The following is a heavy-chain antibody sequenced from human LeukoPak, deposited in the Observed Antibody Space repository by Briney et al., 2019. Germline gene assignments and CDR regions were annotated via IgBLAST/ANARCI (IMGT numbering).Heavy chain of an antibody. D-gene: IGHD6-19*01. V-gene: IGHV1-8*01. J-gene: IGHJ4*02. CDR2: MNPNSGNT. CDR1: GYTFTSYD. Sequence: ASMKVSCKASGYTFTSYDINWVRQATGQGLEWMGWMNPNSGNTGYAQKFQGRVTMTRNTSISTAYMELSSLRSEDTAVYYCARGLPPPPWGAVAGIDDYCGQGTLVTVSS. CDR3: ARGLPPPPWGAVAGIDDY.